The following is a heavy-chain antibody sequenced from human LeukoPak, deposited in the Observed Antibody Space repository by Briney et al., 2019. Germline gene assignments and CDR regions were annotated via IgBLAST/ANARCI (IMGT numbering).Heavy chain of an antibody. Sequence: GASVKVSCKASGYTFTGYYMHWVRQAPGQGLEWMGWINPNSGGTNYAQKFQGRVTMTRDTSISTAYMELRRLRSDDTAVYYCARVGVVGHYYVSGSYYLDYWGQGTLVTVSS. J-gene: IGHJ4*02. CDR1: GYTFTGYY. D-gene: IGHD3-10*01. CDR3: ARVGVVGHYYVSGSYYLDY. CDR2: INPNSGGT. V-gene: IGHV1-2*02.